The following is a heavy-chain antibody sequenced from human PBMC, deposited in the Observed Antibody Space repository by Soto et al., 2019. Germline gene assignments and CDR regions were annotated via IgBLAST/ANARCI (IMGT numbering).Heavy chain of an antibody. CDR2: IYHGGNI. Sequence: QVQLQESGPGLVQPSGTLSLTCAVSGDSVNTSDWWNWVRQPPGKGLEWIGEIYHGGNIYYNPSLKSRVTISLDKSKNEVSLQLSSVTAADTAVYYCARDHQSRGTCSFDYWGQGALVTVSS. V-gene: IGHV4-4*02. J-gene: IGHJ4*02. D-gene: IGHD2-15*01. CDR1: GDSVNTSDW. CDR3: ARDHQSRGTCSFDY.